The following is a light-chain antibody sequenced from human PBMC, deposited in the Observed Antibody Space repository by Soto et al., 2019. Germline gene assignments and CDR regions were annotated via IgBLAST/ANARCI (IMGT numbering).Light chain of an antibody. CDR1: QSISSY. CDR2: AAS. CDR3: QQSYRTLLYT. J-gene: IGKJ2*01. Sequence: DIQMTQSPSSLSASVGDRVTITCRASQSISSYLNWYQQKPGKAPKLLIYAASSLQSGVPSRFSGSGSGTDFTLTISSLQPEDFATYYCQQSYRTLLYTFGQGTKLGIK. V-gene: IGKV1-39*01.